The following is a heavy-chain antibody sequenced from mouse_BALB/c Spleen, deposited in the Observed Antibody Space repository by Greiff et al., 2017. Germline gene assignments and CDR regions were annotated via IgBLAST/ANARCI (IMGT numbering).Heavy chain of an antibody. CDR3: ASPDSSGPAWFAY. J-gene: IGHJ3*01. CDR2: ISYSGST. D-gene: IGHD3-2*01. Sequence: EVKLLESGPGLVKPSQSLSLTCTVTGYSITSDYAWNWIRQFPGNKLEWMGYISYSGSTSYNPSLKSRISITRDTSKNQFFLQLNSVTTEDTATYYCASPDSSGPAWFAYWGQGTLVTVSA. CDR1: GYSITSDYA. V-gene: IGHV3-2*02.